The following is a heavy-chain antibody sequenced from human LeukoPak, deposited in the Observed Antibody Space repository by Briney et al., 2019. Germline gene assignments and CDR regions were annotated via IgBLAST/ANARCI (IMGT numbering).Heavy chain of an antibody. CDR1: GFTFSGYG. Sequence: GGSLRLSCAASGFTFSGYGMNWVRQAPGKGLEWVSSISSSSSYIYYADSVKGRFTISRDNAKNSLYLQMNSLRAEDTAVYYCAVYCSSTSCHTRDDWGQGTLVTVSS. D-gene: IGHD2-2*02. J-gene: IGHJ4*02. CDR3: AVYCSSTSCHTRDD. V-gene: IGHV3-21*01. CDR2: ISSSSSYI.